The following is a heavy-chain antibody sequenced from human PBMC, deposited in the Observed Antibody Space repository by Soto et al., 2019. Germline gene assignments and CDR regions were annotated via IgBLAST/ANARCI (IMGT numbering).Heavy chain of an antibody. CDR3: ARPGGSGWLYGMDV. CDR1: GFTFSRYW. J-gene: IGHJ6*02. CDR2: INSDGSST. Sequence: GGSLRLSCAVSGFTFSRYWMHWVRQAPGKGLGWVSRINSDGSSTSYADSVKGRFTISRDNAKNTLFLQMNSLRAEDTAVYYCARPGGSGWLYGMDVWGQGTTVTVSS. V-gene: IGHV3-74*01. D-gene: IGHD6-19*01.